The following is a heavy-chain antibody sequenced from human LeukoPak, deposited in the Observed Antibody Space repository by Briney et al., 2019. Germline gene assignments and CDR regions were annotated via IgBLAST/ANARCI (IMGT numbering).Heavy chain of an antibody. Sequence: PGESLKISCKDSGYSFTSYWIGWVRQMPGEGLEWMGIIYADNSDTRYSPSFQGQVTISADKPSSTAYLQWSSLKASDTAMYYCARSEWLFGSSWFDPWGQRTLVTVSS. J-gene: IGHJ5*02. CDR1: GYSFTSYW. D-gene: IGHD3-3*01. CDR2: IYADNSDT. V-gene: IGHV5-51*04. CDR3: ARSEWLFGSSWFDP.